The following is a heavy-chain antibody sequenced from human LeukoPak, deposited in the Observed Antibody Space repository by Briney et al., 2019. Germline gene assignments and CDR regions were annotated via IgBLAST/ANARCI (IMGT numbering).Heavy chain of an antibody. V-gene: IGHV1-2*02. D-gene: IGHD6-19*01. J-gene: IGHJ4*02. Sequence: ASVKVSCKASGYTFTEYYMHWVRQAPGQGLEWMGWINPIRGATKYAQKFQGRVTMTRDTSISTLYMELSRLRSDDTAVYYCARVRAYSSGWNFDYWGQGTLVTVSS. CDR3: ARVRAYSSGWNFDY. CDR1: GYTFTEYY. CDR2: INPIRGAT.